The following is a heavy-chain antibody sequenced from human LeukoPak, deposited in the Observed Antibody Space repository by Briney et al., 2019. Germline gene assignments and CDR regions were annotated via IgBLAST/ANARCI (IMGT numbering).Heavy chain of an antibody. Sequence: SETLSLTCTVSGGSISSYYWSWIRQPPGKGLEWIGYIYYSGSTNYNPSPKSRVTISVDTSKNQFSLKLSSVTAADTAVYYCARGESDFGDYWGQGTLVTVSS. CDR2: IYYSGST. J-gene: IGHJ4*02. V-gene: IGHV4-59*01. CDR1: GGSISSYY. CDR3: ARGESDFGDY. D-gene: IGHD3-3*01.